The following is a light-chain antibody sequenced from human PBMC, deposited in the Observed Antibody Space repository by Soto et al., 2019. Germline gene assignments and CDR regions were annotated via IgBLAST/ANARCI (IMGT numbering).Light chain of an antibody. CDR2: SND. CDR3: AVWDDSMNGLV. J-gene: IGLJ3*02. CDR1: SSNIGSNT. V-gene: IGLV1-44*01. Sequence: QSVLTQAPSASGTPGQRVTISCSGSSSNIGSNTVNWYQQLPGTAPKVLMYSNDQRPSGVPDRFSGCKSGTSASLAIGGLQSEDEDDYYCAVWDDSMNGLVFGGGTKLTVL.